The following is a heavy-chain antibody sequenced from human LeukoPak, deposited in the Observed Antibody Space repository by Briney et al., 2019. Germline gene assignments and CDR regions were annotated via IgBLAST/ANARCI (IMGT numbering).Heavy chain of an antibody. CDR3: AKDRPYITSWYGCSTP. J-gene: IGHJ5*02. CDR2: ISDSAGGA. Sequence: PGGSLRLSCAASRFTFSSYAMHWVRQAPGKGLEWVSTISDSAGGAHYADSVKGRFTISRDSSRSTLYLQMHSLRAEDTAVYYCAKDRPYITSWYGCSTPWGQGTLVIVSS. D-gene: IGHD6-13*01. CDR1: RFTFSSYA. V-gene: IGHV3-23*01.